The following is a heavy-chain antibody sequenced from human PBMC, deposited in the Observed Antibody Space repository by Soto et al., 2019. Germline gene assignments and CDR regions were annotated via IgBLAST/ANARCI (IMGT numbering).Heavy chain of an antibody. CDR1: GFTFSSYA. V-gene: IGHV3-30-3*01. CDR2: ISYDGSNK. CDR3: ARARGYSYGYFSEYFQH. Sequence: QVQLVESGGGVVQPGRSLRLSCAASGFTFSSYAMHWVRQAPGKGLEWVAVISYDGSNKYYADSVKGRFTISRDNFKNPLYLQMNSLRAEDTAVYYCARARGYSYGYFSEYFQHWGQGTLVTVSS. D-gene: IGHD5-18*01. J-gene: IGHJ1*01.